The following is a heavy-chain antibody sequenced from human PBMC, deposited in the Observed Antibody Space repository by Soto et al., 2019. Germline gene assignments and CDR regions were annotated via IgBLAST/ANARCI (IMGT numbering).Heavy chain of an antibody. J-gene: IGHJ6*02. CDR1: GYTFTSYG. CDR2: ISAYNGNT. Sequence: QVQLVQSGAEVKKPGASVKVSCKASGYTFTSYGISWVRQAPGQGLEWMGWISAYNGNTNYAQKLQGRVTMTTDTTTSTAYMELRSLRSDDTAVYYCARDFSSGWYAGYYYYGMDVWGQGTTVTVCS. V-gene: IGHV1-18*04. CDR3: ARDFSSGWYAGYYYYGMDV. D-gene: IGHD6-19*01.